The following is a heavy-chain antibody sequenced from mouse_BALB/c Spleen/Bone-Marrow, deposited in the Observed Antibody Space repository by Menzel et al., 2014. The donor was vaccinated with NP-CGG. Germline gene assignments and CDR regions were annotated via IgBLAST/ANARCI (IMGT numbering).Heavy chain of an antibody. J-gene: IGHJ3*01. CDR3: ARGWITTGFAY. V-gene: IGHV7-3*02. CDR1: GFTFTDYY. Sequence: EVQLQESGGGLVQPVGSLRLSCATSGFTFTDYYMSWVRQPPGKALEWLGFIRNKANGYTTEYSASVKGRFTISRDNSQSILYLQMNTLRAEDSATYYCARGWITTGFAYWGQGTLVTVSA. CDR2: IRNKANGYTT. D-gene: IGHD1-1*01.